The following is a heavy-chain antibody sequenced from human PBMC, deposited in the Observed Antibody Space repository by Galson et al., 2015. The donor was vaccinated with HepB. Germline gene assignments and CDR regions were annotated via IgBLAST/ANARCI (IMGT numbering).Heavy chain of an antibody. CDR1: GFTFSSYA. CDR2: ISYDGSNK. Sequence: SLRLSCAASGFTFSSYATHWVRQAPGKGLEWVAVISYDGSNKYYADSVKGRFTISRDKSKNTLYLQMNSLRAEDTAVYYCAPPTHPSDAFDIWGQGTMVTVSS. CDR3: APPTHPSDAFDI. V-gene: IGHV3-30-3*01. J-gene: IGHJ3*02.